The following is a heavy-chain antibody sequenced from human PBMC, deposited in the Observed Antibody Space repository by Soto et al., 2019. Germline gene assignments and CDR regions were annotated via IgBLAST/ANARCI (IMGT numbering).Heavy chain of an antibody. CDR2: IYSSGSA. CDR1: GGSIYTYS. D-gene: IGHD1-26*01. CDR3: ATIVGANDF. V-gene: IGHV4-4*07. Sequence: LSLTCTVSGGSIYTYSWTWLRQPAGKGLEWIGHIYSSGSANYNPSLKSRVSMSVDTSKNQFSLKLNSVTAADTAVYYCATIVGANDFCGQGALVTVSS. J-gene: IGHJ4*02.